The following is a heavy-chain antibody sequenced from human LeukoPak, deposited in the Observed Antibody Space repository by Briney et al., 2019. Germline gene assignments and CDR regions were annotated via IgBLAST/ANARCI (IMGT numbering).Heavy chain of an antibody. D-gene: IGHD4-17*01. J-gene: IGHJ4*02. V-gene: IGHV1-18*01. CDR1: GYTFTSYG. CDR3: ARDYYGASLY. CDR2: ISAYNGNT. Sequence: WATVKVSCKASGYTFTSYGISWVRQTPGQGLEWMGWISAYNGNTNYAQKLQGRVTMTTDTSTSTAYMELRSLRSDDTAVYYCARDYYGASLYWGQGTLVTVSS.